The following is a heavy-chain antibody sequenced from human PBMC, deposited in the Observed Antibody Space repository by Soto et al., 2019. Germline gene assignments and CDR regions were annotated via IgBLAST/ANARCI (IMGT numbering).Heavy chain of an antibody. CDR3: ARSMQANYFYCMDV. D-gene: IGHD2-21*02. CDR1: GGTFSNYA. CDR2: IIPMFGKP. V-gene: IGHV1-69*01. J-gene: IGHJ6*01. Sequence: QVQLVQSGAEVREPGSSVKVSCETSGGTFSNYAINWVRQTPGQGLEWMGGIIPMFGKPNFAPKFLGRLSITADESTSTAYMALSRLTSEDTALYYCARSMQANYFYCMDVWGLGTTVTVSS.